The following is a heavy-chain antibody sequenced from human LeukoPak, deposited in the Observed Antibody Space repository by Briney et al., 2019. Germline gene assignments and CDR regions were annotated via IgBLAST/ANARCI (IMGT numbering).Heavy chain of an antibody. J-gene: IGHJ6*02. V-gene: IGHV3-11*01. Sequence: GGSLRLSCLASGFTFSAYYISWIRQAPGQGLEWVSYISLTGDTIYYADSVKGRFTISRDNAKNSLYLQMNSLRAEDTAVYYCARGHYGLDVWGQGTTVTVSS. CDR3: ARGHYGLDV. CDR2: ISLTGDTI. CDR1: GFTFSAYY.